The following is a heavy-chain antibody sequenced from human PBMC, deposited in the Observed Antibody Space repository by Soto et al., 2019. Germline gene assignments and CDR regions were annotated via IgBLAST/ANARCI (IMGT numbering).Heavy chain of an antibody. CDR3: ARDGSGYRSRASPMDV. V-gene: IGHV1-69*01. J-gene: IGHJ6*02. CDR1: GDTFSSYA. CDR2: IIPIFGTA. D-gene: IGHD3-22*01. Sequence: QVQLVQSGAEVKKPGSSVTVSCKASGDTFSSYAISWVRQAPGQGLEWMGGIIPIFGTANYAQKFKGRVTITADESTSTAYMELSSLRSEDTAVYYCARDGSGYRSRASPMDVWGQGTTVTVSS.